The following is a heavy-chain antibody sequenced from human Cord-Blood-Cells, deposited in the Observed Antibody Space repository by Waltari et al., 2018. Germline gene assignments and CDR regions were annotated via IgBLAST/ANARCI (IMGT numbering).Heavy chain of an antibody. D-gene: IGHD1-7*01. CDR1: GFPFSSYS. J-gene: IGHJ4*02. CDR3: ARDSGNWNYDY. CDR2: ISSSSSTI. V-gene: IGHV3-48*01. Sequence: EVQLVESGGGLVQPGGYLRLPCAASGFPFSSYSVHWVHQAPGKGLEWVSYISSSSSTIYYADSVKGRFTISRDNAKNALYLQMNSLRAEDTAVYYCARDSGNWNYDYWGQGTLVTVSS.